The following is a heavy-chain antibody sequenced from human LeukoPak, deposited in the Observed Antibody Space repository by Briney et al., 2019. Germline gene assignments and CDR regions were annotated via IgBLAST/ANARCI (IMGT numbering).Heavy chain of an antibody. Sequence: GGSLRLSRAASGFTFSSYSMNWVRQAPGKGLEWISYISSGSSTIYYADSVKGRFTISRDNAKNSLYLQMNSLRAEDMAIYYCAKDRGLGDAVRWYFDLWGRGTLVTVSS. CDR3: AKDRGLGDAVRWYFDL. CDR2: ISSGSSTI. J-gene: IGHJ2*01. D-gene: IGHD3-10*01. V-gene: IGHV3-48*04. CDR1: GFTFSSYS.